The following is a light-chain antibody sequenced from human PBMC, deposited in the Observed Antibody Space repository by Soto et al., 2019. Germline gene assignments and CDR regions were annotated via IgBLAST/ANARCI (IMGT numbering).Light chain of an antibody. CDR3: SSYSTSSTPSYV. Sequence: QSVLTQPASVSGTPGQSVTISCSGTSSDVGGHNHVSWYQLHPGKPPILMIYTVSDRPSGVADRFSGSKSGNTAALTTSGRQAEDDADYYCSSYSTSSTPSYVFGTGTKLTVL. V-gene: IGLV2-14*01. CDR1: SSDVGGHNH. CDR2: TVS. J-gene: IGLJ1*01.